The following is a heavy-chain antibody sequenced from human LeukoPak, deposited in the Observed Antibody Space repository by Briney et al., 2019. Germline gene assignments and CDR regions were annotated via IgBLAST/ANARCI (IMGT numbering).Heavy chain of an antibody. CDR1: GITLSNYG. Sequence: GGSLRLSCAASGITLSNYGMSWVRQAQGKGLEWVAGISGSGGSTNYADSVKGRFSISRDNPKNTLYLQMNSLRAEDTAVYFCAKRGVVIRVILVGFHKEAYYFDSWGQGALVTASS. CDR2: ISGSGGST. CDR3: AKRGVVIRVILVGFHKEAYYFDS. V-gene: IGHV3-23*01. D-gene: IGHD3-22*01. J-gene: IGHJ4*02.